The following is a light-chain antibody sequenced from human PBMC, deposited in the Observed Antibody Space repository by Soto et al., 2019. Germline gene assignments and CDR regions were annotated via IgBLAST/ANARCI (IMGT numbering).Light chain of an antibody. J-gene: IGLJ2*01. V-gene: IGLV2-14*03. CDR1: SSDVGGHNY. Sequence: QSALTQPASVSGSPGQSITISCTGTSSDVGGHNYVSWYQQHPGKAPKLMIYDVSNRPSGVSNRFSGSKSGNTASLTISGLQAEDEADYYCSSYITSSTLEVFGGGTKLTVL. CDR2: DVS. CDR3: SSYITSSTLEV.